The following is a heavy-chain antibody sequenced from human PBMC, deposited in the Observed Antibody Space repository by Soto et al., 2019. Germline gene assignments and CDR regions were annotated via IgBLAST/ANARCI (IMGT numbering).Heavy chain of an antibody. J-gene: IGHJ4*02. CDR1: EFTFSNYA. CDR3: AKDYYGSGSYYKD. Sequence: PGGSLRLSCAASEFTFSNYAMSWVRQAPGKGLEWVSSISDNGGTTYYADSVKGRFTISRDNSKNTLYLQMNSLRAEDTAVYYCAKDYYGSGSYYKDWGQGTLVTVSS. D-gene: IGHD3-10*01. V-gene: IGHV3-23*01. CDR2: ISDNGGTT.